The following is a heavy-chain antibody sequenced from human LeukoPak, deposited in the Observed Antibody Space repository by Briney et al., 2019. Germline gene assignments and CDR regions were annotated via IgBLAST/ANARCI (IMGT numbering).Heavy chain of an antibody. CDR2: IKQDGSEK. CDR3: ARDRLLYYYDSGPTGHFQH. V-gene: IGHV3-7*01. D-gene: IGHD3-22*01. Sequence: GGSLRLSCAASGFTFSSYWMSWVRQAPGKGLEWVANIKQDGSEKYYEDSVKGRFTISRDNAKNSLYLQMSSLRADDTAVYYCARDRLLYYYDSGPTGHFQHWGQGTLVTV. CDR1: GFTFSSYW. J-gene: IGHJ1*01.